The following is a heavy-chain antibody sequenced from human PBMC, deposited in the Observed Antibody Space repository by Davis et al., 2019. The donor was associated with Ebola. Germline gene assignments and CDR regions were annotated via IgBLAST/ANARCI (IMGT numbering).Heavy chain of an antibody. V-gene: IGHV3-30*04. CDR2: ISYDGSNK. D-gene: IGHD2-8*01. CDR1: GFTFSSYA. J-gene: IGHJ3*02. Sequence: GGSLRLSCAASGFTFSSYAMHWVRQAPGKGLEWVAVISYDGSNKYYADSVKGRFTMSRDNSKNTLYLQMNSLRDEDTAVYYCARVSPRSGAFDIWGQGTMVTVSS. CDR3: ARVSPRSGAFDI.